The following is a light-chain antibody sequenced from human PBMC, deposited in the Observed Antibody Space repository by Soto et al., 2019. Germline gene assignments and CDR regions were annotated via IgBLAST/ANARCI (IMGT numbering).Light chain of an antibody. CDR2: KAS. CDR3: QQYNSYSPNT. Sequence: DIQMTQSPSTLSASVGDRVTITCRASQSISSWLAWYQQKPWKAPKLLIYKASSLESGVPSRFSGSGSGTEFTLTISRLQPDDFATYYCQQYNSYSPNTFGQGTRLEI. V-gene: IGKV1-5*03. CDR1: QSISSW. J-gene: IGKJ5*01.